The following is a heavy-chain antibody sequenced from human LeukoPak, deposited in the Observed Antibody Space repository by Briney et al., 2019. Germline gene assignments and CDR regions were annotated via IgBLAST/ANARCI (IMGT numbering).Heavy chain of an antibody. CDR3: ARDQGSSWYSY. V-gene: IGHV4-59*01. CDR2: IYYSGTT. CDR1: GGSISNYY. D-gene: IGHD6-13*01. Sequence: KSSETLSLTCTVSGGSISNYYWTWIRQPPGKGLEWIGYIYYSGTTNYNPSLKSRVTISVDTSKSQFSLKLSSVTAADTAVYYCARDQGSSWYSYWGQGTLVTVSS. J-gene: IGHJ4*02.